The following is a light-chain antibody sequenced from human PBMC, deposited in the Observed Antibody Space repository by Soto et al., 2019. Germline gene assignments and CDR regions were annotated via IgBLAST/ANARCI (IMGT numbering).Light chain of an antibody. CDR3: QRFGTSPPWT. J-gene: IGKJ1*01. Sequence: EVMLIQSPATLSMSPGERAALSFRSSETVATNLAWYQQKPGQAPRLLIYGTSIRATGIPDRFSGSGSGTDFTLTITRLEPEDFAVYYCQRFGTSPPWTFGQGTKVDIK. CDR1: ETVATN. V-gene: IGKV3-20*01. CDR2: GTS.